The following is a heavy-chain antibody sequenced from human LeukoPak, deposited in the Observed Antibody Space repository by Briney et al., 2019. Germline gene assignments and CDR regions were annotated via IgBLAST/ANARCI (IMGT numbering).Heavy chain of an antibody. D-gene: IGHD2-21*01. CDR3: ARNSIGFFRWGYYFDY. J-gene: IGHJ4*02. Sequence: GGSLRLSCAASGFTFSSYWMSWVRQAPGKGLEWVANIKQDGSEKYYVDSVKGRFTISRDNAKNSLYLQMNSLRAEDTAVYYCARNSIGFFRWGYYFDYWGQGTLVTVSS. CDR2: IKQDGSEK. V-gene: IGHV3-7*03. CDR1: GFTFSSYW.